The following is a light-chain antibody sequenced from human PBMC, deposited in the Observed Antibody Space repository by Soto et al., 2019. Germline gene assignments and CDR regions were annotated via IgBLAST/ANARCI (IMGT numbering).Light chain of an antibody. J-gene: IGLJ1*01. CDR1: SSDIGAGYR. CDR3: QSYDSTLSARYV. Sequence: QSVLTQPPSVSGAPGERVTISCTGSSSDIGAGYRVRWYQQVPGTAPKLLIYDNSNRPSGVPDRFSGSKSGTSASLAITGLQAEDEGDYYCQSYDSTLSARYVFGTGTKVTVL. V-gene: IGLV1-40*01. CDR2: DNS.